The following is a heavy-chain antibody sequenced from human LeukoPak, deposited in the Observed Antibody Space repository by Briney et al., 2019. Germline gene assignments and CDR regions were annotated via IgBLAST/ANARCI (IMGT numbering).Heavy chain of an antibody. D-gene: IGHD2-2*01. V-gene: IGHV3-7*01. CDR3: ARDIVVVPAAENWFDP. CDR2: IKQDGSEK. Sequence: GGSLRLSCAASRFTFSSYWMSWVRQAPGKGPEWVANIKQDGSEKYYVDSVKGRFTISRDNAKNSLYLQMNSLRAEDTAVYYCARDIVVVPAAENWFDPWGQGTLVTVSS. J-gene: IGHJ5*02. CDR1: RFTFSSYW.